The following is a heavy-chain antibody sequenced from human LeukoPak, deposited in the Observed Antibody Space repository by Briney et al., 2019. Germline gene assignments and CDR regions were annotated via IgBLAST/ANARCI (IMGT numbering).Heavy chain of an antibody. D-gene: IGHD6-19*01. Sequence: SETLSLTCAVYGGSFSGHYWSWIRQPPGKGLEWIGEINHSGSTNYNPSLRSRVTISVDTSKNQFSLKLSSVTAADTAVYYCARTPKADYYYGMDVWGKGTTVTVSS. CDR1: GGSFSGHY. V-gene: IGHV4-34*01. CDR3: ARTPKADYYYGMDV. CDR2: INHSGST. J-gene: IGHJ6*04.